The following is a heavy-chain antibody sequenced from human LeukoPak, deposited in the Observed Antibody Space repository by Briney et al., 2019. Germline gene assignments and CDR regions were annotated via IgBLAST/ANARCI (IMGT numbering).Heavy chain of an antibody. CDR2: IKQDGSEK. J-gene: IGHJ4*02. D-gene: IGHD6-19*01. V-gene: IGHV3-7*01. CDR3: ARYTTAGYSSGWYGPSFDY. CDR1: RFTFSSYW. Sequence: PGGSLRLSCAASRFTFSSYWMNWVRQAPGKRLEWVANIKQDGSEKYYVDSVKDRFTISRDNAKNSLYLQMNSLRAEDTAVYYCARYTTAGYSSGWYGPSFDYRGQGTLVTVSS.